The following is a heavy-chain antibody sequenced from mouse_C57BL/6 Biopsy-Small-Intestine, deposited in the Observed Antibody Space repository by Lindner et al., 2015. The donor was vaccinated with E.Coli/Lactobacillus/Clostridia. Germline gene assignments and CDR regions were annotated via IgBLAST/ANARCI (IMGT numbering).Heavy chain of an antibody. CDR2: IYPGDGDT. J-gene: IGHJ2*01. CDR1: GYAFSSYW. CDR3: ARSGYRGFDY. Sequence: VQLQESGAELVKPGASVKISCKASGYAFSSYWMNWVKQRPGKGLEWIGQIYPGDGDTNYNGKFKGKATLTADKSSSTAYMQLSSLASEDSAVYFCARSGYRGFDYWGQGTTLTVSS. V-gene: IGHV1-80*01. D-gene: IGHD3-1*01.